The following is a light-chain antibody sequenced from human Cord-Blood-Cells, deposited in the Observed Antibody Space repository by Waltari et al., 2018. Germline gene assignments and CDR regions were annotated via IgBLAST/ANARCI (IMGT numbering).Light chain of an antibody. V-gene: IGLV6-57*01. J-gene: IGLJ3*02. CDR3: QSYDSSNWV. CDR1: SGSIASNY. Sequence: NFMLTQPHSVSESPGKTVTISCTRSSGSIASNYVQWYQQRPGSSPTTLIHDDNQRPSWVPDRFSGSIDSSSNSASLTISGLKTEDEADYYCQSYDSSNWVFGGGTKLTVL. CDR2: DDN.